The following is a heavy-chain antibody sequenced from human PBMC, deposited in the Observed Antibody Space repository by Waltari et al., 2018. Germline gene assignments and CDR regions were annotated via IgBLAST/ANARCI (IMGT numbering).Heavy chain of an antibody. D-gene: IGHD4-17*01. CDR2: IYYSGST. V-gene: IGHV4-59*01. CDR1: GGSISSYY. CDR3: AREARGGYGGKPINYYYYYYMDV. J-gene: IGHJ6*03. Sequence: QVQLQESGPGLVKPSETLSLTCTVSGGSISSYYWSWIRQPPGKGLEWIGYIYYSGSTNYNPSLKSRVTISVDTSKNQFSLKLSSVTAADTAVYYCAREARGGYGGKPINYYYYYYMDVWGKGTTVTVSS.